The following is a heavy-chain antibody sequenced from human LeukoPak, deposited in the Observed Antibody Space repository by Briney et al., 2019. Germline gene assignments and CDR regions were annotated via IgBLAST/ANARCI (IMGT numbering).Heavy chain of an antibody. CDR2: INPSGGST. J-gene: IGHJ4*02. V-gene: IGHV1-46*01. CDR1: GYTFTSYG. CDR3: ARGGGYQVLRGPFDY. Sequence: ASVKVSCKASGYTFTSYGISWVRQAPGQGLEWMGIINPSGGSTSYAQKFQGRVTMTRDTSTSTVYMELSSLRSEDTAVYYCARGGGYQVLRGPFDYWGQGTLVTVSS. D-gene: IGHD2-2*01.